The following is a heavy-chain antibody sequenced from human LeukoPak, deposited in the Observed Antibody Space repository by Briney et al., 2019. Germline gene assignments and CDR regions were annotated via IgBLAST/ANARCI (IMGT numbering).Heavy chain of an antibody. V-gene: IGHV5-51*01. D-gene: IGHD2-15*01. CDR1: GYSINNYW. CDR3: ARQEYCNGGSCYTWFDP. CDR2: IYPADSDI. Sequence: GESLKISCKGSGYSINNYWIGWVRQMPGKGLEWMGFIYPADSDIRYSPSFQGQVTISADKSISTAYLQWSSLKASDTAMYYCARQEYCNGGSCYTWFDPWGQGTLVTVSS. J-gene: IGHJ5*02.